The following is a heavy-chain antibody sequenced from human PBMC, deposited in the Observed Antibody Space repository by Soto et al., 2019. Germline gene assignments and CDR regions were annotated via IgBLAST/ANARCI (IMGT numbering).Heavy chain of an antibody. CDR3: ARVVPGAEAWFGP. D-gene: IGHD2-2*01. CDR1: GYTFTSYD. Sequence: ASVKVSCKASGYTFTSYDINWVRQATGQGLEWMGWMSPNSGNTGYAQKFQGRVSMTTDTSTTTAYMELRSLRSDDTAVYYCARVVPGAEAWFGPWGQGTLVTVSS. CDR2: MSPNSGNT. J-gene: IGHJ5*02. V-gene: IGHV1-8*01.